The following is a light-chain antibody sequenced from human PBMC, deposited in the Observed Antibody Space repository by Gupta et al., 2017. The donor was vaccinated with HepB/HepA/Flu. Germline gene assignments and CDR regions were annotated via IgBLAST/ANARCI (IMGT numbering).Light chain of an antibody. CDR3: QQRSSWPLT. CDR2: GAS. Sequence: EIVLTQSPATLSLSPGERATLSCRASQSISIYLAWYQQKPGQAPRLLIYGASNRATGIPARFSGNGSGTDFTLTINSLVPEDFAVYYCQQRSSWPLTFGGGTKVEIK. J-gene: IGKJ4*01. V-gene: IGKV3-11*01. CDR1: QSISIY.